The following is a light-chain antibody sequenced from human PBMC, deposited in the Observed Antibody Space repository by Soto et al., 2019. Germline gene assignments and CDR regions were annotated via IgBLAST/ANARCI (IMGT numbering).Light chain of an antibody. Sequence: QSALTQPPSASGTPGQRVTISCSGGSSNIGSNIVNWYHQLPGTAPKLLIYSNSLRPSGVPDRFSGSTSGTSASLAISGLLSEDEGDYYCATWDDSLNGVVFGGGTKLTVL. CDR1: SSNIGSNI. J-gene: IGLJ2*01. V-gene: IGLV1-44*01. CDR2: SNS. CDR3: ATWDDSLNGVV.